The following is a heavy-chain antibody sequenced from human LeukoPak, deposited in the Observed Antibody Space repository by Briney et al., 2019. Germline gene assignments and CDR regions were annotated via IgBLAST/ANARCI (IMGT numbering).Heavy chain of an antibody. CDR2: IFYSGST. J-gene: IGHJ3*02. Sequence: SETLSLTCSASGVSICETTYYWGWIRQPPGKGLEWIGSIFYSGSTYYNPSLKSRVTISVDTSNNQFSLKLSSVTAADTAVYFCARRVTSFYIWGQGTMVTVSS. V-gene: IGHV4-39*01. CDR3: ARRVTSFYI. D-gene: IGHD2-21*02. CDR1: GVSICETTYY.